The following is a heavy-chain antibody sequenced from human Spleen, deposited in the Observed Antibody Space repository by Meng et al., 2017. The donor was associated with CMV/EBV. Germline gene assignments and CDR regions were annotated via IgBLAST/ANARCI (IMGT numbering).Heavy chain of an antibody. V-gene: IGHV3-33*06. CDR3: AKDIFKHYDFWSGHYSDA. J-gene: IGHJ5*02. D-gene: IGHD3-3*01. CDR1: FIFSSYG. Sequence: FIFSSYGMHWVRQAPGKGLEWVAVIWYDGSNKYYADSVKGRFTISRANSENTLYLHMNSLRAEDTAVYYCAKDIFKHYDFWSGHYSDAWGQGTLVTVSS. CDR2: IWYDGSNK.